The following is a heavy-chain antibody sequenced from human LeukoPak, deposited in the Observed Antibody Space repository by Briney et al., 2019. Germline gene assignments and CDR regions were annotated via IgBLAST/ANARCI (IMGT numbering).Heavy chain of an antibody. D-gene: IGHD2-2*01. V-gene: IGHV4-39*01. Sequence: NPSETLSLTCTVSGGSISSSSHYWGWIRQPPGKGLEWIGSIYYSGSTYYNLSLKSRVTISLDTSKNQFSLKLTSVTAADTAVYYRARRASWGPVDYWGQETLVTVSS. CDR3: ARRASWGPVDY. CDR2: IYYSGST. CDR1: GGSISSSSHY. J-gene: IGHJ4*02.